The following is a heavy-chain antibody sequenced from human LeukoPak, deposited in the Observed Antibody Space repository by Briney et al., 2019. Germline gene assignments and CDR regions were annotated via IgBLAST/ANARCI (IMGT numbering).Heavy chain of an antibody. J-gene: IGHJ3*02. CDR1: GFTFSSYA. CDR2: ISGSGGST. D-gene: IGHD2-15*01. V-gene: IGHV3-23*01. CDR3: AKETVVVVAATPDAFDI. Sequence: GGSLRLSCAASGFTFSSYAMSWVRQAPGKGLEWVSGISGSGGSTHYADSVKDRFTISRDNSKNTIYLQMNSLRAEDTAVYYCAKETVVVVAATPDAFDIWGQGTMVTVSS.